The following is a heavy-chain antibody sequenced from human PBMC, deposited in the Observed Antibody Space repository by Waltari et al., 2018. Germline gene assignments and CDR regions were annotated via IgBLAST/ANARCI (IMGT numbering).Heavy chain of an antibody. D-gene: IGHD2-21*01. V-gene: IGHV3-9*01. CDR2: ITWNGGGI. J-gene: IGHJ6*02. Sequence: EVQLVESGGGLVQPGRSLRLSCAASGLTFDDYAMHWVRQAPGRGLGWVSGITWNGGGIGYADSVKGRFTISIDNAKNALYLQMSGLRPEDTALYYCSKAPGYSKDGAYYYGMDVWGQGTTVTVSS. CDR1: GLTFDDYA. CDR3: SKAPGYSKDGAYYYGMDV.